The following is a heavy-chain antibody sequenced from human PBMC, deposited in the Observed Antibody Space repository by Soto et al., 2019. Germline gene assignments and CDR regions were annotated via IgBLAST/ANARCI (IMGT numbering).Heavy chain of an antibody. J-gene: IGHJ4*02. CDR3: ARVSVVLAVFDY. CDR2: IYFSGST. Sequence: QVQLQESGPGLLKPSQTLSLTCTVSGDSVSSGLYYWSWIRQHPGEGLEWIGYIYFSGSTRYNPSLESRVTMSLDTSKSQFSLVLASVTAADTAVYYCARVSVVLAVFDYRGQGALVAVSS. V-gene: IGHV4-31*03. CDR1: GDSVSSGLYY. D-gene: IGHD2-15*01.